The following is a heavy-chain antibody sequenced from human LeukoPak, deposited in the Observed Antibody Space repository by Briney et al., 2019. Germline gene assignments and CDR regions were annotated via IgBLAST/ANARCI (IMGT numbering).Heavy chain of an antibody. Sequence: SETLSLTCTVSGGSISSGGYYWRWIRQHPGKGLEWIGYIYYSGSTYYNPSLKSRVTISVDTSKNQFSLKLSSVTAADTAVYYCAREYCSSTSCHIDYWGQGTLVTVSS. CDR1: GGSISSGGYY. J-gene: IGHJ4*02. V-gene: IGHV4-31*03. CDR3: AREYCSSTSCHIDY. CDR2: IYYSGST. D-gene: IGHD2-2*02.